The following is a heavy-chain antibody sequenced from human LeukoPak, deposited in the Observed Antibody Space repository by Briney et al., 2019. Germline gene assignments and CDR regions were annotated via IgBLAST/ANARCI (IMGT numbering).Heavy chain of an antibody. CDR3: ARDLWYSSGGSCSFPTWFDP. CDR2: MNPNSGNT. Sequence: ASVKVSCKASGDTFTSYDINWVRQAAGQGLEWMGWMNPNSGNTGYARKFLGRLTMTRNISISTAYMELSSLTSEDTAVYYCARDLWYSSGGSCSFPTWFDPWGQGTLVTVSS. V-gene: IGHV1-8*01. D-gene: IGHD2-15*01. J-gene: IGHJ5*02. CDR1: GDTFTSYD.